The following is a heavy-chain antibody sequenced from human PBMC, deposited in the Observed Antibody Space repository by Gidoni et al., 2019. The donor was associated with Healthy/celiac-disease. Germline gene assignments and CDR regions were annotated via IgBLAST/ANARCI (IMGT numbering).Heavy chain of an antibody. CDR2: ST. D-gene: IGHD3-10*01. V-gene: IGHV4-39*01. J-gene: IGHJ4*02. Sequence: STYYNTSLKSRVTISVDTSKNQFSLKLSSVTAADTAVYYCARQGYGSGSLADYWGQGTLVTVSS. CDR3: ARQGYGSGSLADY.